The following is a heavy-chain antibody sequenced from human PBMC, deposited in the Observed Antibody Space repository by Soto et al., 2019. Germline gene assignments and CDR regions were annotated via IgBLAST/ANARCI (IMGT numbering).Heavy chain of an antibody. CDR2: IIPIFGTA. CDR1: GGTFSSYA. D-gene: IGHD3-22*01. CDR3: ARDLLADYDSSGYYYNYFDY. J-gene: IGHJ4*02. V-gene: IGHV1-69*13. Sequence: GASVKVSCKASGGTFSSYAISWVRQAPGQGLEWVGGIIPIFGTANYAQKFQGRVTITADESTSTAYMELSSLRSEDTAVYYCARDLLADYDSSGYYYNYFDYWGQGTLVTVSS.